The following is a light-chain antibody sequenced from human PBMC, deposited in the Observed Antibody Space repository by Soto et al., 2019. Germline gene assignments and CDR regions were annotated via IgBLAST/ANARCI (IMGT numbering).Light chain of an antibody. CDR2: GAS. CDR1: QSVSSSY. Sequence: ETVMTQSPVTLSVSPGDTATLSCSSSQSVSSSYLAWYQQKPGQAPRLLIYGASSRATGIPDRFSGSGSGTDFTLTISRLEPEDFAVYYCQQYGSSPSITFGQGTRLEI. J-gene: IGKJ5*01. CDR3: QQYGSSPSIT. V-gene: IGKV3-20*01.